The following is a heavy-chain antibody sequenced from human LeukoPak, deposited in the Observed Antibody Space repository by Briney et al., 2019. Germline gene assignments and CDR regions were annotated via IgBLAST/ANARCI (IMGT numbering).Heavy chain of an antibody. CDR3: AGGGAHHGSDQCYYYCYMGV. CDR1: VGTFISYS. CDR2: IIPNLGTA. J-gene: IGHJ6*03. Sequence: AVKVSCKASVGTFISYSICMVRQAPAQGREGRGGIIPNLGTANYVQKFHGKVTITTDKATITAYMHPSSMRSEDTAVSYCAGGGAHHGSDQCYYYCYMGVWGKGTTVTVSS. V-gene: IGHV1-69*10. D-gene: IGHD3-10*01.